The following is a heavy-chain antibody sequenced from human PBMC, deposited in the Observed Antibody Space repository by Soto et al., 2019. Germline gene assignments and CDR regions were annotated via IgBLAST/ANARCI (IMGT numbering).Heavy chain of an antibody. CDR3: ANYQRRPGGFEY. J-gene: IGHJ4*02. D-gene: IGHD1-1*01. CDR1: GFSFSDYA. CDR2: ISENLYNI. V-gene: IGHV3-23*01. Sequence: EVQLLQSGGGLVQPGGSLRLSCAASGFSFSDYAMRWVRQAPGKGPEWVSTISENLYNIYYAESVKGRFTISRDNSKNTPYLQMNSLRAEDTAVYYCANYQRRPGGFEYWGQGTLVTVSS.